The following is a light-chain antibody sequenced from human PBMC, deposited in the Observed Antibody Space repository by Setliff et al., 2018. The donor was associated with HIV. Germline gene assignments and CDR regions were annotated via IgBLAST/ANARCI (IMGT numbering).Light chain of an antibody. J-gene: IGKJ5*01. CDR2: WAS. CDR3: QQYYSTPIT. CDR1: QSVLYSSNNKNY. V-gene: IGKV4-1*01. Sequence: DIVMTQSPDSLAVSLGERATINCKSSQSVLYSSNNKNYLAWYQQKPGQPPKLLIYWASTRESGVPDRFSGSGSGTDFTLTLSSLQAADVAVYYCQQYYSTPITFGQGTRREI.